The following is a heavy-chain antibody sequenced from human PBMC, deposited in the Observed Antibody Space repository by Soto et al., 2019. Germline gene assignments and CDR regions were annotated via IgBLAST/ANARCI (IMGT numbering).Heavy chain of an antibody. V-gene: IGHV1-69*04. CDR3: GRDRYAYGSGSTIDN. D-gene: IGHD3-10*01. CDR2: IVPVLGVP. J-gene: IGHJ4*02. Sequence: QVQLVQSGAEVMKPGSSVKVSCMASGGAFSTYPLSWVRQAPGQGLEWMGRIVPVLGVPNYAQRCQGRVTMTADKDTNTAYLELSSLRFEDTAVYYCGRDRYAYGSGSTIDNWGQGTLVTVSS. CDR1: GGAFSTYP.